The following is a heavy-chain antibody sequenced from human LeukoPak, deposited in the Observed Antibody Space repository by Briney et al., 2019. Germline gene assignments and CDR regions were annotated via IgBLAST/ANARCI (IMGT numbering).Heavy chain of an antibody. D-gene: IGHD3-9*01. CDR3: AKAGVDDILTGYYIY. J-gene: IGHJ4*02. CDR1: GFTFSSYA. CDR2: ISGSGGST. V-gene: IGHV3-23*01. Sequence: GGSLRLSCAASGFTFSSYAMSWVRQAPGKGLERVSAISGSGGSTYYADSVKGRFTIARDNSKNTLYLQMNSLRAEDTAVYYCAKAGVDDILTGYYIYWGQGTLVTVSS.